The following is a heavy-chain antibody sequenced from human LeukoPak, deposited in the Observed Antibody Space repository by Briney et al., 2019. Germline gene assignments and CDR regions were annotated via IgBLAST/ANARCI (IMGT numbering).Heavy chain of an antibody. D-gene: IGHD3-10*01. Sequence: SETLSLTCTVSGGFIISSSNYYWGWIRQPPGKGLEWIGSIYYSGNTYYNPSLKSRVTISVDTSKNQFSLKLSSVTAADTAVYYCARQVHLTMVRGVTTQDCWGQGTLVTVSS. V-gene: IGHV4-39*01. CDR2: IYYSGNT. J-gene: IGHJ4*02. CDR1: GGFIISSSNYY. CDR3: ARQVHLTMVRGVTTQDC.